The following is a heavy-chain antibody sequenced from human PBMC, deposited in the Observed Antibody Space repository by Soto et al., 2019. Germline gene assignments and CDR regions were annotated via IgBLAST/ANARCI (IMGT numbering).Heavy chain of an antibody. CDR2: ISGSGGST. D-gene: IGHD3-22*01. J-gene: IGHJ5*02. V-gene: IGHV3-23*01. CDR3: AKVGYYDSSGHNWFDP. Sequence: GSLLLPCSVSGFTFSSYVMSWVRQAPGKGLEWVSAISGSGGSTYYADSVKGRFTISRDNSKNTLYLQMNSLRADDTAVYYCAKVGYYDSSGHNWFDPWGQGTLVTVYS. CDR1: GFTFSSYV.